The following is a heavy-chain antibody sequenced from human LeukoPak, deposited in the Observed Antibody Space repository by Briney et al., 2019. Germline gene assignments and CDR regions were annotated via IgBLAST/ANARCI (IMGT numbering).Heavy chain of an antibody. Sequence: GGSLRLSCSASGFTFSSYAMHWVRQAPGKGLEYVSAISSNGGSTYYADSVKGRFTISRDNSKHTLYLQMNSLRGEDTAVYYCAKDDGGDYVGLDYWGQGTLVTVSS. J-gene: IGHJ4*02. CDR1: GFTFSSYA. V-gene: IGHV3-64*04. D-gene: IGHD4-17*01. CDR3: AKDDGGDYVGLDY. CDR2: ISSNGGST.